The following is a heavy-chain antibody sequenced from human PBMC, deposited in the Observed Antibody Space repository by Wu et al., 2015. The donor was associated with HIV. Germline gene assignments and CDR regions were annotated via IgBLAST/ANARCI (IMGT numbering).Heavy chain of an antibody. Sequence: QVQLVQSGAEVKKPGASVKVSCKAFGYTFTSYDIIWVRQATGQGLEWVGWMNPNSGNTGYAQKFQGRVTMTRDTSISTLYMELSSLRSDDTAVYFCARAHYYGSGRPTGLYYAFDVWGQGTTVTVSS. J-gene: IGHJ6*02. CDR1: GYTFTSYD. V-gene: IGHV1-8*01. CDR2: MNPNSGNT. CDR3: ARAHYYGSGRPTGLYYAFDV. D-gene: IGHD3-10*01.